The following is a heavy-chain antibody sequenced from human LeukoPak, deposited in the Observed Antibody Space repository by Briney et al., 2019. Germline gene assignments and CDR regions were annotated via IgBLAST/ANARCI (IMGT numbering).Heavy chain of an antibody. CDR1: GFTFSNYA. J-gene: IGHJ5*02. D-gene: IGHD2-8*02. CDR2: ISDGGAAT. CDR3: AKALNVLVPSTSRWFDP. V-gene: IGHV3-23*01. Sequence: GGSLRLSCAASGFTFSNYAMTWVRQAPGKGLEWVSTISDGGAATYYADSVKGRFTISRDNSKNTLSLQMNSLRAEDTAIYYCAKALNVLVPSTSRWFDPWGQGTLVTVSS.